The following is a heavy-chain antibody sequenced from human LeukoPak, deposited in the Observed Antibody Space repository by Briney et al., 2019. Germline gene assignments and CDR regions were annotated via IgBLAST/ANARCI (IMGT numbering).Heavy chain of an antibody. CDR3: AKDGQNTIFGVVSVDY. CDR1: GFTVSSNY. V-gene: IGHV3-53*01. D-gene: IGHD3-3*01. J-gene: IGHJ4*02. Sequence: GGSLRLSCAASGFTVSSNYMSWVRQAPGKGLEWVSVIYSGGNTYYADSVKGRFTISRDNSKNTLYLQMNSLRAEDTAVYYCAKDGQNTIFGVVSVDYWGQGTLVTVSS. CDR2: IYSGGNT.